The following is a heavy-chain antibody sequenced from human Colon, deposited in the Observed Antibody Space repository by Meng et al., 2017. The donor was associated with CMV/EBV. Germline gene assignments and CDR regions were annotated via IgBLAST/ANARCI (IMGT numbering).Heavy chain of an antibody. D-gene: IGHD5-24*01. CDR1: GFIFSSYW. Sequence: GGSLRLSCAASGFIFSSYWMHWIRQSPEKGLVWVARIKSDGSMTGYADSVQGRFTTSRDNAKNTLFLQMTSLRAEDTAVYYCARAILEVRDGYNDPADYWGQGTLVTVSS. CDR3: ARAILEVRDGYNDPADY. CDR2: IKSDGSMT. J-gene: IGHJ4*02. V-gene: IGHV3-74*01.